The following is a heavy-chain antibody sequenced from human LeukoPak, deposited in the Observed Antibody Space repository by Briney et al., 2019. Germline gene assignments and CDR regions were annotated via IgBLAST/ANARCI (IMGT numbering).Heavy chain of an antibody. J-gene: IGHJ5*02. V-gene: IGHV4-4*02. CDR3: ARARGYDSSTYNWFDP. D-gene: IGHD3-22*01. CDR2: IYHSGST. Sequence: SGTLSLTCAVSGGSISSSNWWSWIRQPPGKGLEWIGEIYHSGSTNYNPSLKSRVTISVDTSNNQFSLNLGSVTAADTALYYCARARGYDSSTYNWFDPWGQGTLVTVSS. CDR1: GGSISSSNW.